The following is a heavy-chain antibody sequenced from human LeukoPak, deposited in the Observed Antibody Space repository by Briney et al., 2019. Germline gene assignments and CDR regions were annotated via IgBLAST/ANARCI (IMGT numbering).Heavy chain of an antibody. CDR2: IYAGGST. V-gene: IGHV3-53*01. Sequence: GGSLRLSCAASGFRVSSTYMNWVRQAPGRGLEWVSIIYAGGSTYYADSVKGRFTISRDNSKNTLYLQMNSLRAEDTAVYYCASQWELRCWGQGTLVTVSS. J-gene: IGHJ4*02. CDR1: GFRVSSTY. D-gene: IGHD1-26*01. CDR3: ASQWELRC.